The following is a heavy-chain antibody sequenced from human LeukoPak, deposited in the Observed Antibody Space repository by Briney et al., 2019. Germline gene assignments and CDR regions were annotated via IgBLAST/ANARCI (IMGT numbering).Heavy chain of an antibody. CDR2: IYYSGST. D-gene: IGHD6-13*01. J-gene: IGHJ4*02. CDR3: ARHGVYSSSWYNFDY. Sequence: SETLSLTCTVSGGSISSYYWSWIRQPPGKGLEWIGHIYYSGSTNYNPSLKSRVTISVDTSKNQFSLKLSSGAAADTAVYYCARHGVYSSSWYNFDYWGQGTLVTVSS. V-gene: IGHV4-59*08. CDR1: GGSISSYY.